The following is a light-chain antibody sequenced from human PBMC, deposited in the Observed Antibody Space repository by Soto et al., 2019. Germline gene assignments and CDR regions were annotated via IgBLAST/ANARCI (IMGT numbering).Light chain of an antibody. Sequence: GDRVTITCRASQSISSWLAWYQQKPGKAPKLLIYAASTLQSGVPSRFSGSGSGTDFTLTISSLQPEDFATYHCLQDHNSLTFGPGTKVDIK. J-gene: IGKJ3*01. CDR2: AAS. CDR3: LQDHNSLT. V-gene: IGKV1-6*01. CDR1: QSISSW.